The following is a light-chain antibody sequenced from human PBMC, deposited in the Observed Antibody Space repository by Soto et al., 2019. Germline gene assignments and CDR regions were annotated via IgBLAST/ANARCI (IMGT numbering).Light chain of an antibody. Sequence: EIVLTQFPGTLSLSPGERATLSCRASQSVGSNYLAWYQQRPGQPPNLLIFGASHRAPDIPDRFSGSGSGTEFTLTISRLEPEDFAVYYCQQYGSSPPKTFGQGTKVDIK. V-gene: IGKV3-20*01. CDR1: QSVGSNY. CDR2: GAS. CDR3: QQYGSSPPKT. J-gene: IGKJ1*01.